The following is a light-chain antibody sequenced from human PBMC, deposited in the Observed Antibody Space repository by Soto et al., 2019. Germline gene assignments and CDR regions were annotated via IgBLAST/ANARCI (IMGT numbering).Light chain of an antibody. J-gene: IGKJ1*01. CDR2: TAS. CDR3: QQYDSYSRET. Sequence: DIQMTQSPSTLSASVGDRVTITCRASQSISSWLAWYQQKPGKAPKLLIYTASSLKSGGPSRFSGSGSGTEFTLTISSLQPDDFATYYCQQYDSYSRETFGQGTKVEIK. CDR1: QSISSW. V-gene: IGKV1-5*03.